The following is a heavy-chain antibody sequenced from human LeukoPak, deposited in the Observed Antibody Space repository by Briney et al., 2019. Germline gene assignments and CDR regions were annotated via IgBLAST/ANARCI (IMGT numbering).Heavy chain of an antibody. Sequence: PSETLSLTCTVSGGSISSYYWSWIRQPPGKGLEWIGYIYYSGSTNYNPSLKSRVTMSVDTSKNQFSLKLSSVTAADTAVYYCARDSDYYDYWFDPWGQGTLVTVSS. CDR3: ARDSDYYDYWFDP. CDR1: GGSISSYY. V-gene: IGHV4-59*12. D-gene: IGHD3-22*01. CDR2: IYYSGST. J-gene: IGHJ5*02.